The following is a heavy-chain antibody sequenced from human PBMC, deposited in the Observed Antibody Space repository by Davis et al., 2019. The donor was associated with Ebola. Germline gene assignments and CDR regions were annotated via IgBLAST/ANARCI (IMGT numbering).Heavy chain of an antibody. CDR3: ARDRGWLQHDY. J-gene: IGHJ4*02. D-gene: IGHD5-24*01. Sequence: PGGSLRPSCAASGFTFSNYWMNWVRQAPGKGPEWVAYIKPDGSDKYYVDSVKGRFTISRDNAKNSLYLQMNSLRAEDAAVYYCARDRGWLQHDYWGQGTLVIVSS. CDR2: IKPDGSDK. V-gene: IGHV3-7*01. CDR1: GFTFSNYW.